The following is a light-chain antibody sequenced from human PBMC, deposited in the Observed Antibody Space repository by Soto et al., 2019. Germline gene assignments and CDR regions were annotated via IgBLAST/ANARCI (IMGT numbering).Light chain of an antibody. V-gene: IGLV1-44*01. CDR3: AAWDDSLNGPV. CDR1: SSNLGSNS. CDR2: NTY. Sequence: QSGLTQPPSASGTPGQRVIISCSGSSSNLGSNSGNWYQQLPGTAPKLLIYNTYQRPLGVPDRFSGSKSGTSASLAISGLQSEDEGDYFCAAWDDSLNGPVFGGGTKLTVL. J-gene: IGLJ3*02.